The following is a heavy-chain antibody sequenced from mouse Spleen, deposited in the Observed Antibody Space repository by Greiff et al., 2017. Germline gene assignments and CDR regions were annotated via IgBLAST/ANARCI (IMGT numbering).Heavy chain of an antibody. Sequence: VKVVESGPGLVAPSQSLSITCTISGFSLTSYGVHWVRQPPGKGLEWLVVIWSDGSTTYNSALKSRLSISKDNSKSQVFLKMNSLQTDDTAMYYCARQDYRHDGGFAYWGQGTLVTVSA. CDR1: GFSLTSYG. D-gene: IGHD2-14*01. V-gene: IGHV2-6-1*01. CDR3: ARQDYRHDGGFAY. CDR2: IWSDGST. J-gene: IGHJ3*01.